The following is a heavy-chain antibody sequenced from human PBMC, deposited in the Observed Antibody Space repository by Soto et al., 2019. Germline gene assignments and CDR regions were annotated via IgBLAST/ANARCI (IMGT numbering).Heavy chain of an antibody. Sequence: SETLSLTCAVYGGSFSGYYWSWIRQPPGKGLEWIGEINHSGSTNYNPSLKSRVTISVDTSKNHFSLKLSSVTAAEPDVFYCGRGPMYRIAVAGGNWLDPWGEATLV. CDR3: GRGPMYRIAVAGGNWLDP. CDR2: INHSGST. J-gene: IGHJ5*02. V-gene: IGHV4-34*01. D-gene: IGHD6-19*01. CDR1: GGSFSGYY.